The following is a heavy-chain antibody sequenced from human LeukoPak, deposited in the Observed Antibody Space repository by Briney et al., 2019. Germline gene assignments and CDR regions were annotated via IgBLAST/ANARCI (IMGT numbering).Heavy chain of an antibody. CDR3: ARVIPFGSGWSNRFDP. D-gene: IGHD6-19*01. CDR2: INPNSGGT. V-gene: IGHV1-2*02. J-gene: IGHJ5*02. Sequence: ASVKVSCKASGYTFTGYYIHWVRQAPGQGLEWMGWINPNSGGTNYAQKFQGRVTMTRDTSISTAYMELSRLRSDDTAVYYCARVIPFGSGWSNRFDPWGQGTLVTVSS. CDR1: GYTFTGYY.